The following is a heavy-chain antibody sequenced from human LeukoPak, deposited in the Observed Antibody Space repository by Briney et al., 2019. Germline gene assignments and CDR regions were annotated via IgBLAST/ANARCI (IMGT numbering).Heavy chain of an antibody. CDR1: GFTVSSNY. D-gene: IGHD3-22*01. V-gene: IGHV3-53*01. CDR3: ARESGYFYYYYGMDV. J-gene: IGHJ6*02. Sequence: GGSLRLSCAASGFTVSSNYMSWVRQAPGKGLEWVSVIYSDGRTYYADSVKGRFTISRDNAKNSLYLQMNSLRAEDTALYYCARESGYFYYYYGMDVWGQGTTVTVSS. CDR2: IYSDGRT.